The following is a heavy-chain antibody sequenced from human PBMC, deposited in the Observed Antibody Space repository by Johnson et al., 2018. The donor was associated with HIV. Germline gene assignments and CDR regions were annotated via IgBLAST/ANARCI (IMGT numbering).Heavy chain of an antibody. CDR1: GFTVGSNS. Sequence: VQLVESGGGLVQPGGSLRLSCAASGFTVGSNSMTWVRHAPGKGLEWVSLIYADGTAFYADSVKGRFIISRDNSQNTLSLQMHSLRAEDTAVYYCAREWLYGFDIWPRDNGHRLF. CDR3: AREWLYGFDI. V-gene: IGHV3-66*02. J-gene: IGHJ3*02. D-gene: IGHD5-24*01. CDR2: IYADGTA.